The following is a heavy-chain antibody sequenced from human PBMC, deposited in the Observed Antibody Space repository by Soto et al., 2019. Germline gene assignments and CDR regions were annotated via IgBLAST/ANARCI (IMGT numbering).Heavy chain of an antibody. CDR3: AGGGAGLGY. J-gene: IGHJ4*02. CDR2: ISGDGSST. V-gene: IGHV3-74*01. D-gene: IGHD3-16*01. CDR1: GFTFSTSW. Sequence: EVQPVESGGGLVQPGGSLRLSCAASGFTFSTSWMHWVRQAPGKGLVWVSRISGDGSSTNYADSVKGRFTISRDNAKNRLYLKMNGLGVDDRAVYYCAGGGAGLGYWGQGTLVTVSS.